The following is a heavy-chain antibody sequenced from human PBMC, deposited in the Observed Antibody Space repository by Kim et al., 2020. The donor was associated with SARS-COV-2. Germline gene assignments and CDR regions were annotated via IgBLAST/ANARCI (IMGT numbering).Heavy chain of an antibody. V-gene: IGHV3-11*01. J-gene: IGHJ4*02. CDR3: ARDWYLDY. Sequence: GTTIYNEDQGKGRFTISRDNAKNSLYLQINSLRAEETAVYYCARDWYLDYWGQGTLVTVSS. CDR2: GTTI.